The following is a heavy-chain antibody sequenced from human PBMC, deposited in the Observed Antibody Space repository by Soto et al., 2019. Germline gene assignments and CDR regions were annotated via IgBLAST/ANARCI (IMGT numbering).Heavy chain of an antibody. J-gene: IGHJ6*03. CDR2: INAGNGNI. CDR1: GYIFSSYA. D-gene: IGHD1-1*01. Sequence: QVQLVQSGAEVKKPGASVKVSCKSSGYIFSSYAIHWVRQAPGQRLEWMGWINAGNGNIKYSQKFQGRVTITRDTSANTAYMELSSLRSEDTAVYYCAKAHLLERLDKCYYMDVWGKGTTVTVSS. V-gene: IGHV1-3*01. CDR3: AKAHLLERLDKCYYMDV.